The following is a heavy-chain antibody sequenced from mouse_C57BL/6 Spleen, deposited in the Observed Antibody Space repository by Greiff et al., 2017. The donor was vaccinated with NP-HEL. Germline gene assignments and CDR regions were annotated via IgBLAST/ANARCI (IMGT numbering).Heavy chain of an antibody. CDR1: GFTFSSYA. J-gene: IGHJ1*03. Sequence: EVKLVESGGGLVKPGGSLKLSCAASGFTFSSYAMSWVRQTPEKRLEWVATISDGGSYTYYPDNVKGRFTISRDNAKNNLYLQMSHLKSEDTAMYYCARSYGYWYFDVWGTRTTVTVSS. CDR3: ARSYGYWYFDV. V-gene: IGHV5-4*03. CDR2: ISDGGSYT. D-gene: IGHD1-1*02.